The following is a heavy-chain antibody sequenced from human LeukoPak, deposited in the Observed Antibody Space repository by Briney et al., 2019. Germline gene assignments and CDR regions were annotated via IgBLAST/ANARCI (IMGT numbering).Heavy chain of an antibody. V-gene: IGHV4-39*01. CDR2: IYYSGST. Sequence: SETLSLTCTVSGGSISSSSYYWGWIRQPPGKGLEWIGSIYYSGSTYYNPSLKSRVTISVDTSKNQFSLKLSSVTAADTAVYYCARGRVLGATQYFDYWGQGTLVTVS. CDR1: GGSISSSSYY. J-gene: IGHJ4*02. D-gene: IGHD1-26*01. CDR3: ARGRVLGATQYFDY.